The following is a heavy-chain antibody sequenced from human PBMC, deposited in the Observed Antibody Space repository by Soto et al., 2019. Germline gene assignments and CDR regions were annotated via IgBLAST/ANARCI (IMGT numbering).Heavy chain of an antibody. V-gene: IGHV3-30*18. CDR1: GFTFSSYG. D-gene: IGHD1-26*01. Sequence: PGGSLRLSCAASGFTFSSYGMHWVRQAPGKGLEWVADISYDGSDKYYADSVKGRFTISRDNSKNTLYLQMNSLRAEDTAVYYCAKLRYSGSYYGGAFDIWGQGTMVTVSS. CDR3: AKLRYSGSYYGGAFDI. J-gene: IGHJ3*02. CDR2: ISYDGSDK.